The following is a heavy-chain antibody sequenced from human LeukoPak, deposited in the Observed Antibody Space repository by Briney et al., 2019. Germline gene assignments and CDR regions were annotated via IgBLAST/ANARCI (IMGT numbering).Heavy chain of an antibody. Sequence: ASVKVSCKASGYTFTGYYMHWVRQAPGQGLEWMGRINPNSGGTNYAQKFQGRVTMTRDTSISTAYMELSRLRSDDTAVYYCARDRYYYGSGKTNWFDPWGQGTLVTASS. J-gene: IGHJ5*02. CDR3: ARDRYYYGSGKTNWFDP. CDR1: GYTFTGYY. CDR2: INPNSGGT. D-gene: IGHD3-10*01. V-gene: IGHV1-2*06.